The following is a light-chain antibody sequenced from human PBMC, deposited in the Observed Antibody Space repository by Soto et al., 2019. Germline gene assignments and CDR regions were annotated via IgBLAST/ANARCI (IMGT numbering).Light chain of an antibody. Sequence: EILLTQSPGTLSLSPGESLTLSCRASQSVSSYLAWYQQKPGQAPRLLIYGGSSRATGIPVRLSGSGSETDFTLTITRLQPEDFAVYYCQQYSSSRTFGQGTKVDIK. V-gene: IGKV3-20*01. CDR3: QQYSSSRT. J-gene: IGKJ1*01. CDR2: GGS. CDR1: QSVSSY.